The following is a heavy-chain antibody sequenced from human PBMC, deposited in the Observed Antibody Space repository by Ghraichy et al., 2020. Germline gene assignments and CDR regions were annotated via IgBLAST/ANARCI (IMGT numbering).Heavy chain of an antibody. V-gene: IGHV3-23*01. CDR2: VSLSGDNT. CDR3: AKVNYFESSGYSQFDN. D-gene: IGHD3-22*01. Sequence: GGSLILSCAASGFSFSNYAMSWVRQAPGKGLEWVSGVSLSGDNTYYADSVEGRFTISRDNSKNTLYLQMHSLRAEDTAVYYCAKVNYFESSGYSQFDNWGQGTLVTVSS. CDR1: GFSFSNYA. J-gene: IGHJ4*02.